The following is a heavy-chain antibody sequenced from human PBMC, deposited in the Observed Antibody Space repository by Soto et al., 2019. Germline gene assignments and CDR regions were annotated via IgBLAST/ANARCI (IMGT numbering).Heavy chain of an antibody. CDR2: INHSGST. CDR3: ARGGRDVVIVPAARYGDYYYGLDV. D-gene: IGHD2-2*01. Sequence: WTWIRQPPGKGLEWIGEINHSGSTNYNPSLRSRVTISVDSSKDQFSLSLYSVTAADTAVYFCARGGRDVVIVPAARYGDYYYGLDVWGQGTTVTVSS. V-gene: IGHV4-34*01. J-gene: IGHJ6*02.